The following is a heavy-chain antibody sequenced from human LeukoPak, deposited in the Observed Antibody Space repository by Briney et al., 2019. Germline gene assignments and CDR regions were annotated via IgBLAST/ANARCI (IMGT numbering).Heavy chain of an antibody. CDR1: GFTFSSYS. V-gene: IGHV3-7*03. Sequence: KPGGSLRLSCAASGFTFSSYSMNWVRQAPGKGLEWVANIKQDGSQKYYVDSVKGRFTIFRDNAKNSLYLQMNSLRAEDTAVYYCANHRLYTDYFDYWGQGTLVTVSS. CDR3: ANHRLYTDYFDY. J-gene: IGHJ4*02. D-gene: IGHD3-3*01. CDR2: IKQDGSQK.